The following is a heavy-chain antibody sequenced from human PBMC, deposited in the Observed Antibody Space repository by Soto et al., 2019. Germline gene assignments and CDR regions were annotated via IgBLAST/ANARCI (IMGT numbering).Heavy chain of an antibody. Sequence: QVQLQESGPGLVKPSETLSLTCTVSGVSITDYNWSWIRQSPGRGLEWIGYIFSRGTANSNPSLKSRVTISVDTSRNQFSLKLISLTAADTAMYFCAKRFGDYVGWFDPWGQGALVIVSS. CDR1: GVSITDYN. J-gene: IGHJ5*02. V-gene: IGHV4-59*01. CDR2: IFSRGTA. CDR3: AKRFGDYVGWFDP. D-gene: IGHD4-17*01.